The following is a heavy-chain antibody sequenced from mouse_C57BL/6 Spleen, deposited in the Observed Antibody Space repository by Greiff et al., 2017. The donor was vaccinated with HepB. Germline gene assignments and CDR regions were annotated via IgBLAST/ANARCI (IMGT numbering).Heavy chain of an antibody. Sequence: EVQLQQSGPELVKPGASVKMSCKASGYTFTDYNMHWVKQSHGKSLEWIGYINPNNGGTSYNQKFKGKATLTVNKSSSTAYMELRSLTSEDSAVYYCASLTTVVAHSSGYDYWGQGTTLTVSS. V-gene: IGHV1-22*01. CDR3: ASLTTVVAHSSGYDY. D-gene: IGHD1-1*01. J-gene: IGHJ2*01. CDR2: INPNNGGT. CDR1: GYTFTDYN.